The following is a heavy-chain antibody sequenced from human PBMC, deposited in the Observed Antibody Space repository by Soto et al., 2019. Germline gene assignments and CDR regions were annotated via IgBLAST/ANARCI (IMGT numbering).Heavy chain of an antibody. J-gene: IGHJ5*02. CDR1: GFTFSSYS. Sequence: GGSLRLSCAASGFTFSSYSMNWARQAPGKGLEWVSSISSSSSYIYYADSVKGRFTISRDNAKNSLYLQMNSLRAEDTAVYYCARDLGRQQRNNWFDPWGQGTLVTVSS. V-gene: IGHV3-21*01. CDR3: ARDLGRQQRNNWFDP. D-gene: IGHD6-13*01. CDR2: ISSSSSYI.